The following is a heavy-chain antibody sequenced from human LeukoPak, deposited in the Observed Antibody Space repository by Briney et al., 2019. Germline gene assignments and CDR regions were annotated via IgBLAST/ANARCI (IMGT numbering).Heavy chain of an antibody. CDR3: ARDPQTFCGGDCYSFGY. V-gene: IGHV3-33*01. D-gene: IGHD2-21*02. CDR2: IWYDGSNK. J-gene: IGHJ4*02. CDR1: GFTFSSYG. Sequence: GGSLRLSCAASGFTFSSYGMHWVRQAPGKGLEWVAVIWYDGSNKYYADSVKGRFTISRDNSKNTLYLQMNSLRAEDTAVYYCARDPQTFCGGDCYSFGYWGQGTLVTASS.